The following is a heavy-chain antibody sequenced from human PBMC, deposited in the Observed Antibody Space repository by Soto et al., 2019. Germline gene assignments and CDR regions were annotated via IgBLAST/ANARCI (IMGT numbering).Heavy chain of an antibody. D-gene: IGHD3-22*01. V-gene: IGHV3-48*03. J-gene: IGHJ4*02. CDR2: ISTSGSTI. CDR1: GFTFSSYE. CDR3: ARDTRRMIAELHLDY. Sequence: GGSLRLSCAASGFTFSSYEMSWVRQAPGKGLEWVSYISTSGSTIYYADSVKGRFTISRDNAKNSLYLQMNSLRAEDTAVYYCARDTRRMIAELHLDYWGQGTLVTVSS.